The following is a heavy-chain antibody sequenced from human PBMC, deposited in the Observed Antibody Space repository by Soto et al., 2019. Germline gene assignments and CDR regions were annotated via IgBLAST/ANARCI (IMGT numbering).Heavy chain of an antibody. CDR2: ISGSGGST. CDR3: AKDLYYYGSGSYAALFGMDV. Sequence: GGSLRLSCAASGFTFSSYAMSGVRQAPGKGLEWVSAISGSGGSTYYADSVKGRFTISRDNSKNTLYLQMNSLRAEDTAVYYCAKDLYYYGSGSYAALFGMDVWGQGTTVTVSS. V-gene: IGHV3-23*01. J-gene: IGHJ6*02. D-gene: IGHD3-10*01. CDR1: GFTFSSYA.